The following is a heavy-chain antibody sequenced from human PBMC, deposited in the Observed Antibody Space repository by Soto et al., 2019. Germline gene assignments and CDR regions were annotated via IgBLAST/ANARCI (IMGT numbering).Heavy chain of an antibody. CDR2: INHSGST. Sequence: PSETLSLTCAVYGGSFSGYYWSWIRQPPGKGLEWIGEINHSGSTNYNPSLNSRVTISVDTSKNQFSLKLSSVTAADTAVYYCARGRVVLMVHAIIAPRRWFDPWGQGTLVTVSS. V-gene: IGHV4-34*01. J-gene: IGHJ5*02. CDR3: ARGRVVLMVHAIIAPRRWFDP. CDR1: GGSFSGYY. D-gene: IGHD2-8*01.